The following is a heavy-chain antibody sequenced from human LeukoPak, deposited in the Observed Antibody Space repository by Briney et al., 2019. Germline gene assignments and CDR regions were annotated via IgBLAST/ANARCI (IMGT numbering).Heavy chain of an antibody. CDR1: GFTLSSYS. D-gene: IGHD3-22*01. Sequence: GGSLRLSCAASGFTLSSYSMNWVRQAPGKGLEWVSSISSSSSYIYYADSVKGRFTISRDNAKNSLYLQMNSLRAEDTAVYYCASRVVYYYDSSGSLDDYWGQGTLVTVSS. CDR3: ASRVVYYYDSSGSLDDY. V-gene: IGHV3-21*01. J-gene: IGHJ4*02. CDR2: ISSSSSYI.